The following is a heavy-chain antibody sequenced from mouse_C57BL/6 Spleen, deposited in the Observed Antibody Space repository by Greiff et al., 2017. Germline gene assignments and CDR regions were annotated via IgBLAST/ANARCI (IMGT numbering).Heavy chain of an antibody. CDR2: IYPGGGYT. J-gene: IGHJ4*01. Sequence: VQLQQSGAELVRPGTSVKMSCTASGYTFTNYWIGWAKQRPGHGLEWIGDIYPGGGYTNYNEKFKGKATLTADKSSSTAYMQFSSLTSEDSAIYYCARLTDYYAMDYWGQGTSVTVSS. CDR3: ARLTDYYAMDY. CDR1: GYTFTNYW. V-gene: IGHV1-63*01.